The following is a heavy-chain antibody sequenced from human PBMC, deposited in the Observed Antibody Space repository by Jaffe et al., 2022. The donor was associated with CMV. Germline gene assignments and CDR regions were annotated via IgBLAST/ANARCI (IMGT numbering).Heavy chain of an antibody. D-gene: IGHD5-18*01. J-gene: IGHJ6*03. CDR2: IFSNDEK. CDR1: GLSLSNTRMG. CDR3: ARVSVLRLRPSWTWVYYYYMDV. Sequence: QVTLEESGPVLVKPTETLTLTCTVSGLSLSNTRMGVSWIRQAPGKALEWLAHIFSNDEKSYSTSLKSRLTISEVTSENQVVLTLTNMDPLDTATYFCARVSVLRLRPSWTWVYYYYMDVWGKGTTVTVSS. V-gene: IGHV2-26*01.